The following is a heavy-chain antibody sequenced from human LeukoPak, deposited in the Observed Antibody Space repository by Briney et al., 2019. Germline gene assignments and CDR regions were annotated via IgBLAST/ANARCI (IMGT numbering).Heavy chain of an antibody. V-gene: IGHV4-39*01. J-gene: IGHJ4*02. Sequence: GSLRLSCAASGFTFSSYSMNWVRQSPGKGLEWIGSINYSGSTSYNPSLKSRVTISVDTSKNQFSLRLSSVTAADTAFYYCARHGPFYGTAFYFDYWGQGTLVTVSS. CDR1: GFTFSSYSMN. CDR2: INYSGST. D-gene: IGHD4-17*01. CDR3: ARHGPFYGTAFYFDY.